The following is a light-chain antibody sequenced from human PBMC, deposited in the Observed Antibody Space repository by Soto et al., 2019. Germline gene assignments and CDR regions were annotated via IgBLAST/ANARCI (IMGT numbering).Light chain of an antibody. CDR1: QSVSSSY. Sequence: EIMSTQSPCTLSLSPGERATLSCRASQSVSSSYLAWYQQKPGQAPRLLIYGASSRATGIPDRFSGSGSGTDFTLTISSLQSEDFAVYYCQQYNNWPLTFAGGTNVDI. V-gene: IGKV3-20*01. CDR3: QQYNNWPLT. J-gene: IGKJ4*01. CDR2: GAS.